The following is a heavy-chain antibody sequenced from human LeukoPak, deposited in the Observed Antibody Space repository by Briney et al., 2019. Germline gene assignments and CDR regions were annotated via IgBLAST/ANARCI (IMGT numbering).Heavy chain of an antibody. Sequence: EGSLRLACAASGFTFSGYAMTWVRQAPGKGLEWVSTTSGSGDSTHYADSVKGRFTISRDNSKNTLYLQVNSLRAEDTAVYYCAKGKLVPAALFDYWGQGTLVTVSS. V-gene: IGHV3-23*01. CDR1: GFTFSGYA. CDR2: TSGSGDST. CDR3: AKGKLVPAALFDY. J-gene: IGHJ4*02. D-gene: IGHD2-2*01.